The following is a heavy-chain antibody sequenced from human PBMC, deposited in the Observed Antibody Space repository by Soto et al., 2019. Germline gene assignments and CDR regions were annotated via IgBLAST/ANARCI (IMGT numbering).Heavy chain of an antibody. Sequence: QVQLVESGGGVVQPGRSLRLSCAASGFTFSSYGMHWVRQAPGKGLEWVAVISYDGSDKYYADSVKGRFTISRDNSKKTLYLQMNSLRAEDTALYYCAKGRQQWLVIDYWGQGTLVTVSS. D-gene: IGHD6-19*01. J-gene: IGHJ4*02. CDR1: GFTFSSYG. CDR3: AKGRQQWLVIDY. CDR2: ISYDGSDK. V-gene: IGHV3-30*18.